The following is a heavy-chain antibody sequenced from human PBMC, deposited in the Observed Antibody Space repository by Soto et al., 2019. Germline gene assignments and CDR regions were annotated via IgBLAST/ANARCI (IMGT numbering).Heavy chain of an antibody. V-gene: IGHV4-4*02. CDR2: IFHSGDT. CDR3: AYSTGWYRHDV. D-gene: IGHD6-19*01. J-gene: IGHJ3*01. Sequence: QVQLQESGPGLVKPSGTLSLTCAVSGDSISNSRWWTWVRQPPGKGLEWIGDIFHSGDTNYNPSLXXRVFISXDXXXXXFSLKVSSVTAADTAVYYCAYSTGWYRHDVWGQGTLVTVSS. CDR1: GDSISNSRW.